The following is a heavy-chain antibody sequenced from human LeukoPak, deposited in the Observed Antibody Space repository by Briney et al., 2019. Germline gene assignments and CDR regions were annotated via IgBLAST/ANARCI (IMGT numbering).Heavy chain of an antibody. J-gene: IGHJ6*03. CDR3: ARPNTVDYGDYYYYYYMDV. CDR2: INSDGSST. V-gene: IGHV3-74*01. D-gene: IGHD4-17*01. Sequence: GGSLRLSCAASGFTFSSYWMHWVRQAPGKGLVWVSRINSDGSSTSYADSVKGRFTISRDNAKNTLYLQMNSLRAEDTAVYYCARPNTVDYGDYYYYYYMDVWGKGTTVTISS. CDR1: GFTFSSYW.